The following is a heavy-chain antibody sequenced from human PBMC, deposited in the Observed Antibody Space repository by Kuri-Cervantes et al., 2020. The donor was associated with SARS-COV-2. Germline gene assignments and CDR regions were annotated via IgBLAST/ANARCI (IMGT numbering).Heavy chain of an antibody. Sequence: ASVKVSCKASGYTFTGYYMHWVRQAPGQGLEWMGWISAYNGNTNYAQKLQGRVTMTTDTSTSTAYMELRSLRSDDTAVYYCARESESSGWYGFDYWGQGTLVTVSS. CDR2: ISAYNGNT. CDR1: GYTFTGYY. V-gene: IGHV1-18*04. CDR3: ARESESSGWYGFDY. D-gene: IGHD6-19*01. J-gene: IGHJ4*02.